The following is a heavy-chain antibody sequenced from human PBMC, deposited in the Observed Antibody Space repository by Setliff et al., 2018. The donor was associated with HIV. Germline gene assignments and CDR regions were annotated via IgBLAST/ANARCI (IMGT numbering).Heavy chain of an antibody. J-gene: IGHJ4*02. CDR2: IRNKANSFTI. D-gene: IGHD6-13*01. Sequence: LRLSCAASGFTLSDHYMDWVRQAPGKGLEWVGRIRNKANSFTIEYAASVKGRFTISKDESKNLLFLQMNSLKTEDTAVYYCARNQGSSFGQGFDYWGQGTLVTVSS. CDR3: ARNQGSSFGQGFDY. V-gene: IGHV3-72*01. CDR1: GFTLSDHY.